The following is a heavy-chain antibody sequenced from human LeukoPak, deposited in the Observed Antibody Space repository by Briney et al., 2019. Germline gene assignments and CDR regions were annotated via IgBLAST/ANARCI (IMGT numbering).Heavy chain of an antibody. J-gene: IGHJ6*02. D-gene: IGHD1-7*01. CDR1: GFTFRSYG. Sequence: GGSLRLSCAASGFTFRSYGMHWVRQAPDKGLEWVAVISYDGSNEYHADSVKGRFTISRDNSKNTLYLQMNSLRAEDTAVYYCARDLKVNWNYEYYYYYGMDVWGQGTTVTVSS. CDR2: ISYDGSNE. V-gene: IGHV3-30*03. CDR3: ARDLKVNWNYEYYYYYGMDV.